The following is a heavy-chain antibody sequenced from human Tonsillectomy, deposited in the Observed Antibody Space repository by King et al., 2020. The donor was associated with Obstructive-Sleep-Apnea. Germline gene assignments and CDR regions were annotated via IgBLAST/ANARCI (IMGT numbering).Heavy chain of an antibody. Sequence: VQLVESGAEVKKPGASVKVSCKASGYTFTGDYIHWVRQAPGHGLEWMGWINPNSGGTNYAQKFQGRVTMTRDTSISTAYMELSRLRSDDTAVYYCATVAVATATFYFDYWGQGTLVTVSS. CDR1: GYTFTGDY. CDR2: INPNSGGT. D-gene: IGHD4-17*01. J-gene: IGHJ4*02. V-gene: IGHV1-2*02. CDR3: ATVAVATATFYFDY.